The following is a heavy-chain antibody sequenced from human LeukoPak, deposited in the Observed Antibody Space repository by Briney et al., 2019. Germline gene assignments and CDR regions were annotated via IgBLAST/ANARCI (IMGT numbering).Heavy chain of an antibody. CDR1: GFTFSSYW. CDR3: ARDIGSRWYYFDY. V-gene: IGHV3-7*01. CDR2: IQQDGSAK. J-gene: IGHJ4*02. Sequence: QPGGSLRLSCAASGFTFSSYWMSWVRQAPGKGLEWVANIQQDGSAKHYVDSVRGRFTISRDNAKNSLYLQMNSLRAEDTAVYYCARDIGSRWYYFDYWGQGTLVTVSS. D-gene: IGHD6-13*01.